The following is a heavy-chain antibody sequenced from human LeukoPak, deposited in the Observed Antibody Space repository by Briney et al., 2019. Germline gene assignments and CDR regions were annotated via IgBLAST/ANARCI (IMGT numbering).Heavy chain of an antibody. CDR1: GGTFSSYA. V-gene: IGHV1-69*04. J-gene: IGHJ6*02. CDR3: ARDLFSGYSYAQDYYYGMDV. CDR2: IIPILGIA. Sequence: ASVKVSCKASGGTFSSYAISWVRQAPGQGLEWMGRIIPILGIANYAQKFQGRVTITADKSTSTAYIELRSLRSDDTAVYYCARDLFSGYSYAQDYYYGMDVWGQGTTVTVSS. D-gene: IGHD5-18*01.